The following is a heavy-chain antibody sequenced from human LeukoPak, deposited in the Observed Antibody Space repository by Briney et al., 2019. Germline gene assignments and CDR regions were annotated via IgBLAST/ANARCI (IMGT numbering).Heavy chain of an antibody. V-gene: IGHV3-23*01. CDR3: ARDLGYCSGKKCYTSLDY. D-gene: IGHD2-2*02. J-gene: IGHJ4*02. CDR1: GFTFSSYA. Sequence: PGGSLRLSCAASGFTFSSYAMSWVRQAPGKGLEWVSAISGSGGSTYYADSVKGRFTISRDNSKNTLYLQMNSLRAEDTAVYYCARDLGYCSGKKCYTSLDYWGQGTQVTVSS. CDR2: ISGSGGST.